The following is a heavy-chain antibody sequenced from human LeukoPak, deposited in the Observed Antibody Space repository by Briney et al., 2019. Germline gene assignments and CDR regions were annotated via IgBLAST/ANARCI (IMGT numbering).Heavy chain of an antibody. CDR2: IYYSGST. D-gene: IGHD1-1*01. J-gene: IGHJ3*02. CDR3: ARPHQNYPVHAFDI. V-gene: IGHV4-30-4*01. Sequence: SSQTLSLTCTVSGGSISSGDYYWSWIRQPPGKGLEWIGYIYYSGSTYYNPSLKSRVTISVDTSKNQFSLKLSSVTAADTAVYYCARPHQNYPVHAFDIWGQGTMVTVSS. CDR1: GGSISSGDYY.